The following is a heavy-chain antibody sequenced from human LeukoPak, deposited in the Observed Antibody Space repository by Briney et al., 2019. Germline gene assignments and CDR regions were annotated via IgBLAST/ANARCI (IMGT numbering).Heavy chain of an antibody. CDR2: IRYDGSNK. D-gene: IGHD2-2*01. V-gene: IGHV3-30*02. CDR1: GFTFSSYG. CDR3: AKDLGHSTSWHLFDY. J-gene: IGHJ4*02. Sequence: GGSLRLSCAASGFTFSSYGMHWVRQAPGKGLEWVAFIRYDGSNKYYADSVKGRFTIYRDNSKNTLYLQMNSLRAEDTAVYYCAKDLGHSTSWHLFDYWGQGTLVTVSS.